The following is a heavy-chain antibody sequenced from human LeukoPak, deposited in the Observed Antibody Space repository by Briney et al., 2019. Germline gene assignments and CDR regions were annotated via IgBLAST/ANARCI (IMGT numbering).Heavy chain of an antibody. V-gene: IGHV1-69*13. D-gene: IGHD5-24*01. Sequence: SVKVSCKASGYTFTSYGISWVRQAPGQGLEWMGGIIPIFGTANYAQKFQGRVTITADESTSTAYMELSSLRSEDTAVYYCASKWLQADYWGQGTLVTVSS. CDR2: IIPIFGTA. CDR1: GYTFTSYG. CDR3: ASKWLQADY. J-gene: IGHJ4*02.